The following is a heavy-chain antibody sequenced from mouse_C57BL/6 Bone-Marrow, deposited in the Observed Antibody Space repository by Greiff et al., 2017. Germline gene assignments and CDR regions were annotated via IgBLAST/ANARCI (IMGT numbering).Heavy chain of an antibody. V-gene: IGHV1-59*01. Sequence: QVQLQQPGAELVRPGTSVKLSCTASGYTFTSDWMHWVKQRPGQGLEWIGVIDPADGYTNYTQKFKGKATLTVDTSSSTAYMQLSSLTSEDSAVYYCARMRRDYWGQGATLTVSS. CDR3: ARMRRDY. CDR1: GYTFTSDW. CDR2: IDPADGYT. J-gene: IGHJ2*01.